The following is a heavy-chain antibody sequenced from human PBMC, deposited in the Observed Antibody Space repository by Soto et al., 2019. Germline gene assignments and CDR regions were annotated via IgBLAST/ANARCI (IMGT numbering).Heavy chain of an antibody. Sequence: XXTLSLPCTVSGGSISSSSGHWGSIRQPPGKGLEWIGNIYYSENTYYNPSLKSRVTISVDTSKNQFSLRLTSVTAADTAVYYCATHPPYGPLDHWGQGTLVTVSS. CDR3: ATHPPYGPLDH. D-gene: IGHD4-17*01. CDR2: IYYSENT. V-gene: IGHV4-39*01. CDR1: GGSISSSSGH. J-gene: IGHJ4*02.